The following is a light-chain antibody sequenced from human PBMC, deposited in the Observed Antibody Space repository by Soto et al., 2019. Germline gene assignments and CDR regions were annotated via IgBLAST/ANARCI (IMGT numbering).Light chain of an antibody. CDR3: QQYNNWPLT. CDR1: QSVYSN. CDR2: GTS. J-gene: IGKJ4*01. V-gene: IGKV3-15*01. Sequence: EIVMTQSPATLSVSPGERATLSCRASQSVYSNLAWYQQKPGQAPRLLIYGTSTRATGIPARFSGSGSGTEFSLTISSLQSEDFAVYYCQQYNNWPLTSGGGTKVEIK.